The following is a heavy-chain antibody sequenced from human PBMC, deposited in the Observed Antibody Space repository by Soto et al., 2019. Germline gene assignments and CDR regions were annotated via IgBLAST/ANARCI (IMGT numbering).Heavy chain of an antibody. J-gene: IGHJ4*02. CDR2: ISVYSGRT. V-gene: IGHV1-18*04. D-gene: IGHD4-17*01. CDR3: ARRYGDASSSSGFDY. CDR1: GFTLTTYS. Sequence: GASVKVSCKASGFTLTTYSFAWVRQAPGQGLEWMAWISVYSGRTNFAQKVRGRMTVTTDTSTGTAYMELRSLRSDDTAVYFCARRYGDASSSSGFDYWGQGTLVTVSA.